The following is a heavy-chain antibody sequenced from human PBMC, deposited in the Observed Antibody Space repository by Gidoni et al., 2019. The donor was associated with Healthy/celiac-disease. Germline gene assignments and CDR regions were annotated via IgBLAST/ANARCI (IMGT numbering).Heavy chain of an antibody. CDR3: ARVNKQLVS. CDR2: IYHSGST. Sequence: QVQLQESGPGLVTPSGTLSLTCAVSGGSISSSNWWSWVRQPPGKGLEWIGDIYHSGSTTDNPSLKCRVTISVDKSKNQFSLKLSSVTAADTAVYYCARVNKQLVSWGQGTLVTVSS. J-gene: IGHJ4*02. V-gene: IGHV4-4*02. D-gene: IGHD6-13*01. CDR1: GGSISSSNW.